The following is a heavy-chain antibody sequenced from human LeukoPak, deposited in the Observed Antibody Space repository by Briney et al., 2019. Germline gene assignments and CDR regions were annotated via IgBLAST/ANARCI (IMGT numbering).Heavy chain of an antibody. V-gene: IGHV3-53*01. CDR2: IYSGGST. CDR3: ARGIAVAGIFDY. CDR1: GLTVSSNY. J-gene: IGHJ4*02. D-gene: IGHD6-19*01. Sequence: GGSLRLSCAASGLTVSSNYMSWVRQAPGKGLEWVSVIYSGGSTYYADSVKGRFTISRDNSKNTLYLQMNSLRAEDTAVYYCARGIAVAGIFDYWGQGTLVTVSS.